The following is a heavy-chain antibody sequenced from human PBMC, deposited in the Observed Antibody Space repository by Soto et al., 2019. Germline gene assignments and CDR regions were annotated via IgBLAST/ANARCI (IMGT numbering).Heavy chain of an antibody. Sequence: PSETLSLTCTVSGESITTSNWWSWVRQPPGGGLEWIGEIYHRGTTNYNPSLKSRATISLDKSKNQLSLKVKAVTAADTARDCWTRGDAAVSGDLYWGQGILVTVSS. J-gene: IGHJ4*02. V-gene: IGHV4-4*01. CDR2: IYHRGTT. CDR3: TRGDAAVSGDLY. D-gene: IGHD6-19*01. CDR1: GESITTSNW.